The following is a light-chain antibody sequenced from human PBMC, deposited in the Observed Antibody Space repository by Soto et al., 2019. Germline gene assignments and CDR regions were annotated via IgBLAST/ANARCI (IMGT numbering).Light chain of an antibody. CDR2: YDS. CDR3: QVWDRSSDHRV. J-gene: IGLJ3*02. Sequence: SYELTQPPSVSVAPGKTARITCGGNNIGDNSVHWYQQKPGQAPMLVIYYDSDRPSGIPERFSGSNSGNTATLTISRVEAGDEADYYCQVWDRSSDHRVFGGGTKLTVL. V-gene: IGLV3-21*04. CDR1: NIGDNS.